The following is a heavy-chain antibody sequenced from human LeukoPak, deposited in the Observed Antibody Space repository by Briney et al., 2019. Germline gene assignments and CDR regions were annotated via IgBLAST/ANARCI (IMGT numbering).Heavy chain of an antibody. V-gene: IGHV4-34*01. CDR1: GGSFSGYY. J-gene: IGHJ4*02. CDR3: ARLVGIAAAGGDY. Sequence: PSETLSLTCAVYGGSFSGYYWSWIRQPPGKGLEWIGEINHSGSTNYNPSLKSRVTISVDTSKNQFSLKLSSVTAADTAVYYCARLVGIAAAGGDYWGQGTLVTVSS. CDR2: INHSGST. D-gene: IGHD6-13*01.